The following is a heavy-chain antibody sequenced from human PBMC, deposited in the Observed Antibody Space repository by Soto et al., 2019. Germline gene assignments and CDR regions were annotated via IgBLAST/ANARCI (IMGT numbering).Heavy chain of an antibody. D-gene: IGHD2-15*01. CDR1: GGSFSGYY. CDR2: INHSGST. Sequence: PSETLSLTCAVYGGSFSGYYWSWIRQPPGKGLEWIGEINHSGSTNYNPSLKGRVTISVDTSKNQFSLKLSSVTAADTAVYYCARGYCSGGSCYSGVGSFDYWGQGTLVTVSS. CDR3: ARGYCSGGSCYSGVGSFDY. V-gene: IGHV4-34*01. J-gene: IGHJ4*02.